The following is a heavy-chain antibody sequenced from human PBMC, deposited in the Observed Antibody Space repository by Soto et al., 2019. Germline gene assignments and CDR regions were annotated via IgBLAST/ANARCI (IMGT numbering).Heavy chain of an antibody. CDR2: IYYSGST. J-gene: IGHJ5*02. CDR3: ARDGGAAFAFNWFDP. V-gene: IGHV4-59*01. CDR1: GGSISSYY. Sequence: TLSLTCTVSGGSISSYYWSWIRQPPGKGLEWIGYIYYSGSTNYNPSLKSRVTISVDTSKNQFSLKLSSVTAADTAVYYCARDGGAAFAFNWFDPWGQGTLVTVSS. D-gene: IGHD6-13*01.